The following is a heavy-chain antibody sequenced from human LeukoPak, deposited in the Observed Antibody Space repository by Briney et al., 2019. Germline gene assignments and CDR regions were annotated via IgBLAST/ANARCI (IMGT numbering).Heavy chain of an antibody. Sequence: SETLSLTCTVSGVSISSSNSYWGWIRQPPGKGLEWIGSIYYSATTYYNPSLKSRVSISVDTSKNQFSLKLSSVSAADTAVYYCARSSGYLFDPWGQGILVTVSS. CDR1: GVSISSSNSY. V-gene: IGHV4-39*01. CDR2: IYYSATT. D-gene: IGHD3-22*01. CDR3: ARSSGYLFDP. J-gene: IGHJ5*02.